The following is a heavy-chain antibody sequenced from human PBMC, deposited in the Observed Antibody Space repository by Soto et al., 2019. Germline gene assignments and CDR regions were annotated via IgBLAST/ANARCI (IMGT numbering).Heavy chain of an antibody. J-gene: IGHJ4*02. Sequence: PSETLSLTCTVSGGSISSYYWSWIRQPPGKGLEWIGYISYSGSTNYNPSLKGRVIISVDTSKNQFSLQLNSVTAADTAVYYCAREGGYNAPARYWGRGTLVTVSS. D-gene: IGHD1-26*01. V-gene: IGHV4-59*12. CDR2: ISYSGST. CDR1: GGSISSYY. CDR3: AREGGYNAPARY.